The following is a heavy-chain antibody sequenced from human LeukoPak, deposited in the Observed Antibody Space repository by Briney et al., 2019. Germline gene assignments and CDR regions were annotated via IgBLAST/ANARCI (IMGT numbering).Heavy chain of an antibody. CDR1: GGSFSGYY. CDR3: ARGSGGRSTTLGMDV. Sequence: SETLSLTCAVYGGSFSGYYWSWIRQPPGKGLEWIGEINHSGSTNYNPSLKSRVTISVDTSKNQFSLKLSSVTAADTAVYYCARGSGGRSTTLGMDVWGRGTTVTVSS. CDR2: INHSGST. J-gene: IGHJ6*02. D-gene: IGHD2-15*01. V-gene: IGHV4-34*01.